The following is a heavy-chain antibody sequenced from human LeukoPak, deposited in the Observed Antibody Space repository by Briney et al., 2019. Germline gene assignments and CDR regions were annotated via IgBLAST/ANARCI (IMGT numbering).Heavy chain of an antibody. CDR2: IYYSGST. CDR3: ARTPLRYFDWWPSDY. D-gene: IGHD3-9*01. J-gene: IGHJ4*02. Sequence: SETLSLTCTVSGGSISSSYWSWIRQPPGKGLEWIGYIYYSGSTNYNPSLKSRVTISVDTSKNQFSLKLSSVTAADTAVYYCARTPLRYFDWWPSDYWGQGTLVTVSS. V-gene: IGHV4-59*08. CDR1: GGSISSSY.